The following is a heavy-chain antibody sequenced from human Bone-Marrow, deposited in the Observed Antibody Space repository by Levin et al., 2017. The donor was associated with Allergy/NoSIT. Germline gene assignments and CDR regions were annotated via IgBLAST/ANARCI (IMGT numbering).Heavy chain of an antibody. V-gene: IGHV3-49*04. CDR2: IRSKAYGGTT. D-gene: IGHD5-18*01. J-gene: IGHJ4*02. CDR3: TRAHTAMAAFDY. Sequence: GGSLRLSCTASGFTFGDYAMSWVRQAPGKGLEWVGFIRSKAYGGTTEYAASVKGRFTISRDDSKSIAYLQMNSLKTEDTAVYYCTRAHTAMAAFDYWGQGTLVTVSS. CDR1: GFTFGDYA.